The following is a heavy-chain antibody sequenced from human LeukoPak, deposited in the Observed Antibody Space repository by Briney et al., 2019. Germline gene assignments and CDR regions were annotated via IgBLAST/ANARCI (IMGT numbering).Heavy chain of an antibody. Sequence: SETLSLTCTVSGGSISSYYWSWIRQPPGKGLEWIGYIYYSGSTNYNPSLRSRVTISVDTSKNQCSLKLSSVTAAGTAVYYCARGGDPHYGMDVWGQGTTVTVSS. D-gene: IGHD2-21*01. CDR3: ARGGDPHYGMDV. CDR2: IYYSGST. J-gene: IGHJ6*02. CDR1: GGSISSYY. V-gene: IGHV4-59*01.